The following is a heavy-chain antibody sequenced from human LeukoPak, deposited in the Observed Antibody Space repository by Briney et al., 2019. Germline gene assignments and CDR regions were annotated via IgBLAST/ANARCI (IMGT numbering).Heavy chain of an antibody. Sequence: GASVNASCKASGYTFTSYDFNWVRQATGQRPEWMGWMSPNSGDTGYAQKFQDRVTMTRNTSISTAYMELSSLRSDDTAVYYCARGPPNWGYDYWGPGALVTVSS. CDR3: ARGPPNWGYDY. CDR1: GYTFTSYD. V-gene: IGHV1-8*01. J-gene: IGHJ4*02. D-gene: IGHD7-27*01. CDR2: MSPNSGDT.